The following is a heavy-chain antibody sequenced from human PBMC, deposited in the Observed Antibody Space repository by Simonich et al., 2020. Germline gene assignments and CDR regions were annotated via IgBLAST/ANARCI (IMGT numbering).Heavy chain of an antibody. CDR3: AREGAGNDAFDI. D-gene: IGHD1-26*01. J-gene: IGHJ3*02. CDR1: GFTFSGYA. Sequence: QVQLVESGGGVVQPGRSLRLSCAASGFTFSGYAMHWVRQAPGKGVEWVAVISYDGSKKYYENSVKGRFTIARDNSKNTLYLQMNSLRAEDTAVYYCAREGAGNDAFDIWGQGTMVTVSS. CDR2: ISYDGSKK. V-gene: IGHV3-30*07.